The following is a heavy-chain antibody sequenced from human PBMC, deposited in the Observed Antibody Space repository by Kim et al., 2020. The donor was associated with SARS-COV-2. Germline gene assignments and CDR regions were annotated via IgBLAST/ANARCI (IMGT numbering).Heavy chain of an antibody. D-gene: IGHD6-6*01. Sequence: SVKGRVTISRDNSKNTLYLQMNSLRAEDTAVYYCARAQYSSSSGVYYFDYWGQGTLVTVSS. V-gene: IGHV3-53*01. J-gene: IGHJ4*02. CDR3: ARAQYSSSSGVYYFDY.